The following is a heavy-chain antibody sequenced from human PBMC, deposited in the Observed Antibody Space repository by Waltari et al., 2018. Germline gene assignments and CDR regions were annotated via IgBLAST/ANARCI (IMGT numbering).Heavy chain of an antibody. CDR3: ASPSSSWYYFDY. CDR2: IYYSGST. J-gene: IGHJ4*02. D-gene: IGHD6-13*01. Sequence: YVGWVRPPPGEGLEWIESIYYSGSTYYNPSLKSRVTISVDTSKNQFSLKLSSVTAADTAVYYCASPSSSWYYFDYWGQGTLVTVSS. CDR1: Y. V-gene: IGHV4-39*01.